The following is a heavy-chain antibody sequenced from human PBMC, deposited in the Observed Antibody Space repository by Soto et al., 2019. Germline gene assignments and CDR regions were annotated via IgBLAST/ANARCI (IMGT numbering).Heavy chain of an antibody. D-gene: IGHD3-10*01. CDR2: IYYSGST. J-gene: IGHJ5*02. V-gene: IGHV4-59*01. CDR3: ARDDMVRGGTWGHWFDP. Sequence: QVQLQESGPGLVKPSETLSLTCTVSGGSISSYYWSWIRQPPGKGLELIGYIYYSGSTNYNPSLKSRVTISVDTSKNQFSLKLSSVTAADTAVYYCARDDMVRGGTWGHWFDPWGQGTLVTVSS. CDR1: GGSISSYY.